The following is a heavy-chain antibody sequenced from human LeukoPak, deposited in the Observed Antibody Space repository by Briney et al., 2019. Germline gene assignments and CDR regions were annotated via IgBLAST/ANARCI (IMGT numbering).Heavy chain of an antibody. Sequence: PGGSLRLSCAASGFTFSSYAMHWVRQAPGKGLEWVAVISYDGSNKYYADSVKGRFTISRDNSKNTLYLQMNSLRAEDTAVYYCARDRSSSGWVIDNWGQGTLVTVSS. D-gene: IGHD6-19*01. CDR1: GFTFSSYA. CDR2: ISYDGSNK. V-gene: IGHV3-30-3*01. CDR3: ARDRSSSGWVIDN. J-gene: IGHJ4*02.